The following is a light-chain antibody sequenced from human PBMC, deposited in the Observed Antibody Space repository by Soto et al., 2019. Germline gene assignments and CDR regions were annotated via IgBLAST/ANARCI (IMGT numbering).Light chain of an antibody. Sequence: QSVLTQPASVSGSPGQSITISCTGTSSDFGGYNFVSWYQQHPGKAPKLMIYEVSNRPSGVSNRFSGSKSGNTASLTISGLQADDEADYYCSSDTSGITLFVTGTKVTV. CDR3: SSDTSGITL. CDR2: EVS. J-gene: IGLJ1*01. V-gene: IGLV2-14*01. CDR1: SSDFGGYNF.